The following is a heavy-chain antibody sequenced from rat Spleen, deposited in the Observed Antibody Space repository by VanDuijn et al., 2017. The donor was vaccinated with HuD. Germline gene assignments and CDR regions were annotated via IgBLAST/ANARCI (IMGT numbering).Heavy chain of an antibody. CDR1: GFTFSNYG. CDR2: ISYDGGST. CDR3: TTAGRDWYFDF. Sequence: EVQLVESDGGLVQPGRSLKLSCAASGFTFSNYGMAWVRQAPKKGLEWVAYISYDGGSTYYRDPVKGRFTISRDNAKSTLYLQMDSLRSEDTATYYCTTAGRDWYFDFWGPGTMVTVSS. D-gene: IGHD1-11*01. V-gene: IGHV5-20*01. J-gene: IGHJ1*01.